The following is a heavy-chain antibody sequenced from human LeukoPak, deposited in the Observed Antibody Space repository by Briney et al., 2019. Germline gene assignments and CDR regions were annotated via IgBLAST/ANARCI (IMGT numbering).Heavy chain of an antibody. Sequence: GGSLRLSCAASGFTFSSYSMNWVRQPPGKGLEWLSYISSTSSAIYYADSLKGRFTISRDNAKNSLYLQMDSLGAEDTAVYYCARVIGSYGDSAYWGQGTLVTVSS. V-gene: IGHV3-48*04. J-gene: IGHJ4*02. CDR2: ISSTSSAI. D-gene: IGHD3-16*01. CDR3: ARVIGSYGDSAY. CDR1: GFTFSSYS.